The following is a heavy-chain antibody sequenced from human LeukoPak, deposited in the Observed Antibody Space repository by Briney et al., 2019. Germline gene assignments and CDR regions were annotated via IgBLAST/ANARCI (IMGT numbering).Heavy chain of an antibody. CDR2: IIPIFGTA. CDR1: GGTFSSYA. V-gene: IGHV1-69*13. D-gene: IGHD2-2*01. CDR3: AREVVPAAIGWIL. Sequence: ASVEVSCKASGGTFSSYAISWVRQAPGQGLEWMGGIIPIFGTANYAQKFQGRVTITADESTSTAYMELSSLRSEDTAVYYCAREVVPAAIGWILWGQGTLVTVSS. J-gene: IGHJ4*02.